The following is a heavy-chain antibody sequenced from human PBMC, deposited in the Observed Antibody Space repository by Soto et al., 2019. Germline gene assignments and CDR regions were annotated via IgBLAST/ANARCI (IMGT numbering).Heavy chain of an antibody. CDR2: IYYSGST. CDR3: ARLVYSSSPSVDY. CDR1: GGSIKTSRYY. Sequence: TSETLSLTCTVSGGSIKTSRYYWGWIRQPPGKGLEWVGNIYYSGSTYYNPSLKSRVTISVDTSKNQFSLKLSSVTAADTAVYYCARLVYSSSPSVDYWGQGTLVTVSS. D-gene: IGHD6-6*01. V-gene: IGHV4-39*01. J-gene: IGHJ4*02.